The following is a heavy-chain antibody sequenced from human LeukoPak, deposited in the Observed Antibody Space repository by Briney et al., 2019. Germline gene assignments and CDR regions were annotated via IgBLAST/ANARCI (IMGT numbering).Heavy chain of an antibody. CDR1: GYTFSSFS. V-gene: IGHV3-21*01. J-gene: IGHJ4*02. D-gene: IGHD3-10*01. CDR2: ISVRSNYI. Sequence: PGGSLRLSCVASGYTFSSFSINWVRQAPGKGLEWVSSISVRSNYIYYADSVRGRFSISRDDARNSLYLQMDSLRGDDTAVYYCARDRYYGSGSYDYWGQGTLVTVSS. CDR3: ARDRYYGSGSYDY.